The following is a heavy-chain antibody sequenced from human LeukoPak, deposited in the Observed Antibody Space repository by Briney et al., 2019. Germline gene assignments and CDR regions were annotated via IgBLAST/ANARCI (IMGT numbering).Heavy chain of an antibody. Sequence: GGSLRLSCAASGFTFSDYYMSWLRQAPGKGLEWVSYISSSGTTIYYADSVKGRFTISRDNAKNSLFLQVSSLRVEDTAVYYCARDETRSSLGGLDFWGQGTLVTVSS. CDR2: ISSSGTTI. CDR1: GFTFSDYY. D-gene: IGHD6-13*01. J-gene: IGHJ4*02. V-gene: IGHV3-11*01. CDR3: ARDETRSSLGGLDF.